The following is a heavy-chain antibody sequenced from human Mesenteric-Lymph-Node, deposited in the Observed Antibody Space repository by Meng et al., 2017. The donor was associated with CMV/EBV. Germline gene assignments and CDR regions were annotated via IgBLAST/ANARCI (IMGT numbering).Heavy chain of an antibody. CDR2: IFHSGST. CDR1: GDSISNSNW. J-gene: IGHJ4*02. CDR3: ARVNWNKGGFPFDY. V-gene: IGHV4-4*02. D-gene: IGHD1-20*01. Sequence: SETLSLTCAVSGDSISNSNWWSWVRQPPGKGLEWIGEIFHSGSTNYNPSLKSRVTISVDKSKNHFSLRLSFVTAADTAVYYCARVNWNKGGFPFDYWGQGTLVTVSS.